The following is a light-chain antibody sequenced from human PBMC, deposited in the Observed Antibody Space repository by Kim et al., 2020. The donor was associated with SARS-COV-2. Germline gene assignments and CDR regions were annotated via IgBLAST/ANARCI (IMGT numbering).Light chain of an antibody. CDR1: SGSIGSSY. Sequence: NFMLTQPHSLSESPGKTITISCTRSSGSIGSSYVQWYQQRPGSAPTTVTYENNQRPSGVPDRFSGSIDRSSNSASLTISGLKTEDEADYYCQSYDTTTRVVFGGGTQLTVL. J-gene: IGLJ2*01. CDR3: QSYDTTTRVV. CDR2: ENN. V-gene: IGLV6-57*03.